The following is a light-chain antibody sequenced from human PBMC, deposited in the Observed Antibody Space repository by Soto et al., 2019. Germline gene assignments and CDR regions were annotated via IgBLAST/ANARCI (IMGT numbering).Light chain of an antibody. CDR3: QQYGYLVT. CDR2: GAS. V-gene: IGKV3-20*01. J-gene: IGKJ4*01. Sequence: EIVLTQSPGTLSLSPGERATLSCRASQSITNNYLAWYQQTPGRAHRLLIYGASSRATGPPDRFSGSGSGTDFPLTISRLEPEYFAIYYCQQYGYLVTFGGGTKVEIK. CDR1: QSITNNY.